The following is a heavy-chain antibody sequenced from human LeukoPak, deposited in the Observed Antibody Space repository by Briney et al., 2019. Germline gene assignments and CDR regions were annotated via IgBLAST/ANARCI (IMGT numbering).Heavy chain of an antibody. D-gene: IGHD3-22*01. V-gene: IGHV3-7*03. CDR2: IKQDGSEK. CDR3: AKDRSYYYDSSGYYYDY. Sequence: GGSLRLSCAASGFSFSSNWMTWVRQAPGKGLEWVATIKQDGSEKYYADSVKGRFTISRDNAKNSLYLQMNSLRAEDTALYYCAKDRSYYYDSSGYYYDYWGQGTLVTVSS. J-gene: IGHJ4*02. CDR1: GFSFSSNW.